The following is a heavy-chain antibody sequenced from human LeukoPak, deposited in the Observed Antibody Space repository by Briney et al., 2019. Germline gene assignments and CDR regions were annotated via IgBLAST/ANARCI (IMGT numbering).Heavy chain of an antibody. CDR1: GYSISSGYY. V-gene: IGHV4-38-2*02. D-gene: IGHD5-12*01. Sequence: PSETLSLTCTVSGYSISSGYYWGWIRQPPGKGLEWIGSIYHSGSTYYNPSLKSRVTISVDTSKNQFSLKLSSVTAADTAVYYCARVGTNRYSGYEFDYWGQGTLVTVSS. J-gene: IGHJ4*02. CDR2: IYHSGST. CDR3: ARVGTNRYSGYEFDY.